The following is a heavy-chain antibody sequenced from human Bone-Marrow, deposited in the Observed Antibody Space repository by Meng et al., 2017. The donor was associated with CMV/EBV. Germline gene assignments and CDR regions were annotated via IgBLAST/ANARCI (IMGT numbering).Heavy chain of an antibody. J-gene: IGHJ6*02. CDR3: ARSKPVVPDAIPDYYYGMDV. CDR1: GGSISSSSCY. V-gene: IGHV4-39*06. Sequence: SVTLSLTCTVSGGSISSSSCYRGWIRQPPGKGLVWIGSIFYGENTFYNPSLRSRVTISVDTSKNQFTLRLSSVTAADTAVYYCARSKPVVPDAIPDYYYGMDVWGQGTTVTVSS. D-gene: IGHD2-2*02. CDR2: IFYGENT.